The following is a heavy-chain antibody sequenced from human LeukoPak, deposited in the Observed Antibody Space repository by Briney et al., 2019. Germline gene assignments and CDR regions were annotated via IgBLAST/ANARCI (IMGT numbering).Heavy chain of an antibody. Sequence: PGGSLRLSCAASGFTFDDYAMHWVRQAPGKGLGWVSAISRNSGSIGNADSVKGRFTISRDNAKNSLYLQMYSLRAEDTALYYCAKDIGSAATYYFDYWGQGTLVTVSS. V-gene: IGHV3-9*01. J-gene: IGHJ4*02. D-gene: IGHD6-13*01. CDR1: GFTFDDYA. CDR2: ISRNSGSI. CDR3: AKDIGSAATYYFDY.